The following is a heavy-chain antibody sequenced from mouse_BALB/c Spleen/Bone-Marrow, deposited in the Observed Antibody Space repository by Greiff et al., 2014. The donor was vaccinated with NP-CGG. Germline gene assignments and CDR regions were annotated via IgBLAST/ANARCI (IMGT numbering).Heavy chain of an antibody. CDR3: AREGYYGSPFAY. CDR2: INPSTGYT. V-gene: IGHV1-7*01. Sequence: QVHVKQSGAELAKPGASVKMSCKASGYTFTSYWMHWVKQRPGQGLEWIGYINPSTGYTEYNQKFKDKATLTADKSSSTAYMQRSSLTSEDSAVYYCAREGYYGSPFAYWGQGTLVTVSA. CDR1: GYTFTSYW. J-gene: IGHJ3*01. D-gene: IGHD1-1*01.